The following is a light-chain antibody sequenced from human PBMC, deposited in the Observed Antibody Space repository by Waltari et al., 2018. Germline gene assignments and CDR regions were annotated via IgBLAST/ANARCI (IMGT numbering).Light chain of an antibody. J-gene: IGLJ2*01. V-gene: IGLV3-21*02. CDR3: QVWDTSSDHEV. Sequence: SYVLTQPPSVSVAPGQTASITCGGNNIESQSVHWYQQHPGQAPVVGGYDDSDRPSGSPDRFAGANSGNTATLSISGVEAGDEADYYCQVWDTSSDHEVFGGGTKLTVL. CDR2: DDS. CDR1: NIESQS.